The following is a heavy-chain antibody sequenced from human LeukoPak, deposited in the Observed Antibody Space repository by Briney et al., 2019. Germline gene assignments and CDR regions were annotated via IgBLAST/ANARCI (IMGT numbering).Heavy chain of an antibody. CDR2: IWSDGSNK. CDR3: VRASGSFDY. Sequence: PGGSLRLSCAASGFTFSDYGIHWVRQAPGKGLEWVAVIWSDGSNKYYADSVKGRFTISRDNSKKTLYLRMNSLRVEDTAVYYCVRASGSFDYWGQGTLVTVSS. D-gene: IGHD3-10*01. CDR1: GFTFSDYG. J-gene: IGHJ4*02. V-gene: IGHV3-33*01.